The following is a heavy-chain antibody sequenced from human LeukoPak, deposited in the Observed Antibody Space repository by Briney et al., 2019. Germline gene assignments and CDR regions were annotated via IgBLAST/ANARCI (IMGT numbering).Heavy chain of an antibody. V-gene: IGHV1-2*02. D-gene: IGHD3-22*01. CDR1: GYSFTGYY. CDR2: INPYSGDT. Sequence: ASVKVSCKASGYSFTGYYIHWLRQAPGQGLDWMGWINPYSGDTNYARKFQGRVTMTRATSISTSYMELSGLTSYNTSVYYCLSAASSGNLDTWGKGPLVTVSS. CDR3: LSAASSGNLDT. J-gene: IGHJ5*02.